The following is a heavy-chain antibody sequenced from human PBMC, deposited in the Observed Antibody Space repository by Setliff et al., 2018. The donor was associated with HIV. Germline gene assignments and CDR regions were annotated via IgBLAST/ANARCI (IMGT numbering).Heavy chain of an antibody. V-gene: IGHV1-18*01. CDR3: ARVIVDFDSSGFYYFDS. J-gene: IGHJ4*02. CDR1: GYTFNSYG. D-gene: IGHD3-22*01. CDR2: NIAFSGKT. Sequence: ASVKVSCKTSGYTFNSYGISWVRQAPGQGLEWVGLNIAFSGKTNSAPKFQGRVIMTTDTSTSTAHMELRSLRSDDTAIYYCARVIVDFDSSGFYYFDSWGQGTLVTVS.